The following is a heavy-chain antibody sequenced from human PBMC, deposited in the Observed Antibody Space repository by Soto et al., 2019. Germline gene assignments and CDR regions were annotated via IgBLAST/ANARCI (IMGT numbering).Heavy chain of an antibody. CDR1: GFTFSSYW. V-gene: IGHV3-74*01. Sequence: GGSLRLSCAASGFTFSSYWMHWVRQAPGKGLVWVSRINSDGSSTSYADSVKGRFTISRDNAKNTLYLQMNSLRAEDTAVYYCARAQYSPGIAAAGLKHWGQGTLVTVSS. D-gene: IGHD6-13*01. CDR3: ARAQYSPGIAAAGLKH. J-gene: IGHJ1*01. CDR2: INSDGSST.